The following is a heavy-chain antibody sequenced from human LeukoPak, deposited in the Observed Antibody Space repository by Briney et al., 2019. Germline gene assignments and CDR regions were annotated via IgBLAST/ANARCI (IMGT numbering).Heavy chain of an antibody. CDR2: IGTAGDT. Sequence: GGSLRLSCAASGFTFSSYDMHWVRQATGKGLEWVSAIGTAGDTYYPGSVKGRFTISRENAKNSLYLQMNSLRAGDTAVYYCAKDNFYDSSGSPIDYFDYWGQGTLVTVSS. V-gene: IGHV3-13*01. D-gene: IGHD3-22*01. CDR3: AKDNFYDSSGSPIDYFDY. CDR1: GFTFSSYD. J-gene: IGHJ4*02.